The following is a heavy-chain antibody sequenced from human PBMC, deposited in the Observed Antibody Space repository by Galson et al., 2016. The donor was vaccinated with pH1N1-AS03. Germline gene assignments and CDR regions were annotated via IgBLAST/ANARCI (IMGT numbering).Heavy chain of an antibody. V-gene: IGHV3-7*04. J-gene: IGHJ6*03. Sequence: SLRLSCAASGLTFSSYWMSWVRQAPGKGLEWVANIKEDGSEKYYVDSVKGRFTISRDNGKNSLYLQMNSLRAEDTAVYFCARAGIAAPYFHYYYLDVWGKGATVTVSS. CDR2: IKEDGSEK. CDR3: ARAGIAAPYFHYYYLDV. D-gene: IGHD6-25*01. CDR1: GLTFSSYW.